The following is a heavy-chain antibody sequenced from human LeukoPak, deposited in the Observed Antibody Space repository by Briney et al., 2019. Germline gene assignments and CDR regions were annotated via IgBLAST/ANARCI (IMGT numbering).Heavy chain of an antibody. Sequence: SVKVSCKASGGTFSSYAISWVRQAPGQGLEWMGGIIPIFGTANYAQRFQGRVTITADESTSTAYMELSSLRSEDTAVYYCAREPDYSNDGPHTDWYFDLWGRGTLVTVSS. V-gene: IGHV1-69*13. CDR3: AREPDYSNDGPHTDWYFDL. D-gene: IGHD4-11*01. CDR1: GGTFSSYA. CDR2: IIPIFGTA. J-gene: IGHJ2*01.